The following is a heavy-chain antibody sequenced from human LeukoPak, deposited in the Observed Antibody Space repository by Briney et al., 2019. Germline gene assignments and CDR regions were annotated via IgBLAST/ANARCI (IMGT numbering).Heavy chain of an antibody. CDR3: ARRNYGDYDHYFDY. V-gene: IGHV4-59*08. Sequence: SETLSLTCTVSGDSIRSYYWSWIRQPPGKGLEWIGYIYSSGSTNYNPSLKSRVTISVDTSRNQFSLKLSSVTATDTAVYYCARRNYGDYDHYFDYWGQGTLVTVSS. D-gene: IGHD4-17*01. CDR2: IYSSGST. CDR1: GDSIRSYY. J-gene: IGHJ4*02.